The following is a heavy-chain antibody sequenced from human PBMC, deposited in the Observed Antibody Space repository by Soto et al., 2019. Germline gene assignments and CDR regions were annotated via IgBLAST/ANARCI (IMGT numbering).Heavy chain of an antibody. V-gene: IGHV4-34*01. D-gene: IGHD3-10*01. Sequence: QVQLQQWGAGLLKPSETLALTCAVYDGPFSGYFWSWIRQSPGKGLEWIGEINHSGRTNYNPSLKSRVSISVDTSKNQFSLKLTSVTAADTATYYCARDKVSNYYGTGSYNSWGQGTLITVSA. J-gene: IGHJ5*02. CDR1: DGPFSGYF. CDR2: INHSGRT. CDR3: ARDKVSNYYGTGSYNS.